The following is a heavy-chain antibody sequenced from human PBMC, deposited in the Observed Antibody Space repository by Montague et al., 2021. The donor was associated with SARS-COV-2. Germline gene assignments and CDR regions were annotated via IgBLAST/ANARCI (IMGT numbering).Heavy chain of an antibody. CDR3: ARGVIAAPGYFDY. D-gene: IGHD2-15*01. CDR2: IYYSGNT. V-gene: IGHV4-31*03. J-gene: IGHJ4*02. CDR1: GGSFNSGAYF. Sequence: TLSLTCTVSGGSFNSGAYFWSWTRQHPEKGLDWIAYIYYSGNTYYNPSLKSRVALSVDTSKKQFSLNLTSVTAADTATYYCARGVIAAPGYFDYWGQGTLVTVSS.